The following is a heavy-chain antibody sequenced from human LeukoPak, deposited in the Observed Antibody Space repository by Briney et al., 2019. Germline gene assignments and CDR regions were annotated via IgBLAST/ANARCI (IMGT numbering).Heavy chain of an antibody. D-gene: IGHD3-3*01. CDR2: IYTSGST. Sequence: SETLSLACAVYGGSFSGYYWSWIRQPAGKGLEWIGRIYTSGSTNYNPSLKSRVTISVDTSKNQFSLKLSSVTAADTAVYYCARTIFGVVYGWFDPWGQGTLVTVSS. CDR3: ARTIFGVVYGWFDP. CDR1: GGSFSGYY. V-gene: IGHV4-59*10. J-gene: IGHJ5*02.